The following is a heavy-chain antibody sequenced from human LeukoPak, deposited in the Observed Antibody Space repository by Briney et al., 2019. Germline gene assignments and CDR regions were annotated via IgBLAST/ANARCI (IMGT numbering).Heavy chain of an antibody. Sequence: GGSLRLSCAASGFTFSSYAMSWVRQAPGKGLEWVSAISGSGGTTYYADSVKGRFTISRDNSKNTLYLQLNSLRAEDTAIYYCAKGGVYSSGWDYFDYWGQGTLVTVSS. CDR2: ISGSGGTT. CDR1: GFTFSSYA. CDR3: AKGGVYSSGWDYFDY. D-gene: IGHD6-19*01. J-gene: IGHJ4*02. V-gene: IGHV3-23*01.